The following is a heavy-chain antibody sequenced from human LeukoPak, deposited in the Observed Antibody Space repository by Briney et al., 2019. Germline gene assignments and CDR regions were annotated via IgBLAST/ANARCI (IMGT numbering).Heavy chain of an antibody. D-gene: IGHD6-13*01. CDR3: ARGIQVGSSWYLRYYYYYMDV. CDR1: GYTFTSYA. V-gene: IGHV7-4-1*02. J-gene: IGHJ6*03. CDR2: INTNTGNP. Sequence: ASVKVSCKASGYTFTSYAMNWVRQAPGQGLEWMGWINTNTGNPTYAQGFTGRFVFSLDTSVSTAYLQISSLKAEDTAVYYCARGIQVGSSWYLRYYYYYMDVWGKGTTVTVSS.